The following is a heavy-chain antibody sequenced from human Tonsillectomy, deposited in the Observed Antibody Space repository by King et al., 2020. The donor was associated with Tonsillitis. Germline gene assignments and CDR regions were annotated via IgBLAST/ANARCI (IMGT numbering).Heavy chain of an antibody. J-gene: IGHJ6*02. V-gene: IGHV3-21*01. D-gene: IGHD2-2*01. CDR3: ARGGVEYQLPPDCYGMDV. CDR2: ISSSSSYI. CDR1: GFTFSYYS. Sequence: VQLVESGGGLVKPGGSLRLSCAASGFTFSYYSLNWVRQAPGKGLEWVSSISSSSSYIYYADSVKGRFTISRDNAKNSLYLQMNSLRAEDTAVYYCARGGVEYQLPPDCYGMDVWGQGTTVTVSS.